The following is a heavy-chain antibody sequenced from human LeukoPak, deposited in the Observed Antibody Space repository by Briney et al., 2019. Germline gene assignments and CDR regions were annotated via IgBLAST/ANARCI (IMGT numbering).Heavy chain of an antibody. CDR3: ASPETTTVTKGY. J-gene: IGHJ4*02. V-gene: IGHV3-48*04. Sequence: GTLSLTCAVSGGSISSSNWWSWVRQPPGKGLEWVSYISSSSSTIYYADSVKGRFTISRDNAKNSLYLQMNSLRAEDTAVYYCASPETTTVTKGYWGQGTLVTVS. D-gene: IGHD4-17*01. CDR2: ISSSSSTI. CDR1: GGSISSSN.